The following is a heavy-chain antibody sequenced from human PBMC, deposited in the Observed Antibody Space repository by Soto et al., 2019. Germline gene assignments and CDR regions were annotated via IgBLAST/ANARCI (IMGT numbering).Heavy chain of an antibody. CDR3: AKSWELKRFFAH. J-gene: IGHJ4*02. Sequence: SETLSLTCTVSGGSISSISHSWGWIRQSPGQGLEWIGNIFYNGITYYNPSLKRRATISADTSKNHFSLKLISVTAADTALYYCAKSWELKRFFAHWGKGTLVTVSS. CDR1: GGSISSISHS. CDR2: IFYNGIT. D-gene: IGHD1-26*01. V-gene: IGHV4-39*02.